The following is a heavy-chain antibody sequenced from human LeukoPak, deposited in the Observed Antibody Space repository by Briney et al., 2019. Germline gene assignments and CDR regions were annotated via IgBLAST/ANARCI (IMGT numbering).Heavy chain of an antibody. CDR3: ATATPYRGFLV. D-gene: IGHD1-26*01. CDR2: FDPEDGET. V-gene: IGHV1-24*01. J-gene: IGHJ6*02. CDR1: GYTLTELS. Sequence: ASVKVSCKVSGYTLTELSMHWARQAPGKVLVWMGGFDPEDGETIYAQKFQGRVTMTEDTSTDTAYMELSSLRSEDTAVYYCATATPYRGFLVWGQGTTVTVSS.